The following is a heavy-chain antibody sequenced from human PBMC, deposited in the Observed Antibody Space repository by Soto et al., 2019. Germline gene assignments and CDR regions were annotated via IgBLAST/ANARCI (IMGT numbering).Heavy chain of an antibody. J-gene: IGHJ6*02. V-gene: IGHV4-59*12. CDR2: IYYSGST. CDR1: GGSISSYY. D-gene: IGHD2-15*01. Sequence: PSETLSLTCTFSGGSISSYYWSWIRQPPGKGLEWIGYIYYSGSTNYNPSLKSRVTISVDTSKNQFSLKLSSVTAADTAVYYCARDRCSGGSCYYYNYYGMDVWGQGTTVTVSS. CDR3: ARDRCSGGSCYYYNYYGMDV.